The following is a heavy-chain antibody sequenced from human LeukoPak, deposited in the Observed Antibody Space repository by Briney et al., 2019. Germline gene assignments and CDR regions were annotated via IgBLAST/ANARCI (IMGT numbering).Heavy chain of an antibody. CDR2: MTPNSGNT. CDR3: ARGTRITMIVVVITGLDY. V-gene: IGHV1-8*01. J-gene: IGHJ4*02. Sequence: ASVKVSCKASGYTFTSYDINWVRQATGQGLEWMGWMTPNSGNTGHAQKFQGRVTMTRNTSISTAYMELSSLRSEDTAVYYCARGTRITMIVVVITGLDYWGQGTLVTVSS. CDR1: GYTFTSYD. D-gene: IGHD3-22*01.